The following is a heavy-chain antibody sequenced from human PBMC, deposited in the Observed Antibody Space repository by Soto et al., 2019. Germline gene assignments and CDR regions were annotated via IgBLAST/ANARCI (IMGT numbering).Heavy chain of an antibody. D-gene: IGHD4-17*01. CDR1: GWSFSVYY. CDR3: ANTSSGLRGVQH. Sequence: SETLSLTCAVYGWSFSVYYWSWIRQPPGKGLEWIGEINHSGSTNYNPSLKSRVTISVDTSKNQFSLKLSSVTAADTAVYYCANTSSGLRGVQHWGQGTLVTVSS. CDR2: INHSGST. V-gene: IGHV4-34*01. J-gene: IGHJ1*01.